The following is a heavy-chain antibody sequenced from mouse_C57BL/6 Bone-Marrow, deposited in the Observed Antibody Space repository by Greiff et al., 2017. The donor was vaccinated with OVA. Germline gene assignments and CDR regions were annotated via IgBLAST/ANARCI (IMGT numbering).Heavy chain of an antibody. CDR1: GYTFTSYW. J-gene: IGHJ1*03. D-gene: IGHD2-1*01. CDR3: ASISIWYLYWYFDV. CDR2: IHPNSGST. Sequence: VQLQQPGAELVKPGASVKLSCKASGYTFTSYWMHWVKQRPGQGLEWIGMIHPNSGSTNYNEKFKSKATLTVDKSSSTAYMQLSSLTSEDSAVYYCASISIWYLYWYFDVWGTGTTVTVSS. V-gene: IGHV1-64*01.